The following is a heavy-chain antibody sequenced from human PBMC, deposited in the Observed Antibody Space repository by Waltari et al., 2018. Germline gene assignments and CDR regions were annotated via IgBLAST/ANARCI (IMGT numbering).Heavy chain of an antibody. J-gene: IGHJ1*01. Sequence: QVQLQESGPGLVKPSETLSLTCAVSGYSISSGYYWGWIRQPPGKGLEWIGSIYHSGSTYYNPSLKSRVTVSVDTSKNQFSLKLGSLTAADTAVYYCARLYSGSYFAPEYFQYWGQGTLVTVSS. D-gene: IGHD1-26*01. CDR1: GYSISSGYY. CDR2: IYHSGST. V-gene: IGHV4-38-2*01. CDR3: ARLYSGSYFAPEYFQY.